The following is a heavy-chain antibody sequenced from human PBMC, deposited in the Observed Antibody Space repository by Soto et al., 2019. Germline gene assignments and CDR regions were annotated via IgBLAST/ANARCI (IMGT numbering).Heavy chain of an antibody. CDR3: AITRRACSGGSCYSYYYYYGMDV. Sequence: ASVKVSCKASGYTFTSYAMHWVRQAPGERLEPMRWVNAGNGNTKYSQKIQGRVTITRDTSASTAYMELSSLRSEDTAVYYCAITRRACSGGSCYSYYYYYGMDVWGQGPTVTVS. CDR2: VNAGNGNT. V-gene: IGHV1-3*01. D-gene: IGHD2-15*01. CDR1: GYTFTSYA. J-gene: IGHJ6*02.